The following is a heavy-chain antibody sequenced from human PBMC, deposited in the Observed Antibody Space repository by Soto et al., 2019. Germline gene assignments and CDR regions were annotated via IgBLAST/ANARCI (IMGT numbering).Heavy chain of an antibody. V-gene: IGHV4-34*01. CDR2: INHSGST. J-gene: IGHJ4*02. D-gene: IGHD2-2*01. CDR1: GGSFSGYY. Sequence: QVQLQQWGAGLLKPSETLSLTCAVYGGSFSGYYWSWIRQPPGKGLEWIGEINHSGSTNYNPSLKSRVTITVDTSKNQFSLKLGSVTAADTAVYYCARRGGRSHILVVPAAPRYFDYWGQGTLVTVSS. CDR3: ARRGGRSHILVVPAAPRYFDY.